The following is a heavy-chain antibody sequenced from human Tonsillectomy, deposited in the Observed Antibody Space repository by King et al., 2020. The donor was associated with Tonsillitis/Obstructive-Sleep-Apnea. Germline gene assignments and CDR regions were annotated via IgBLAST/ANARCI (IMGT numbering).Heavy chain of an antibody. CDR1: GGSISSSNW. CDR2: IYHSGST. D-gene: IGHD2-21*01. Sequence: QLQESGPGLVKPSGTLSLTCAVSGGSISSSNWWSWVRQPPGKGLEWIGEIYHSGSTNYNPSLKSGVTKSVDKSKNQFSLKLSSVTAADTAVYYCSGGNLGLRSWFDPWGQGTLVTVSS. V-gene: IGHV4-4*02. J-gene: IGHJ5*02. CDR3: SGGNLGLRSWFDP.